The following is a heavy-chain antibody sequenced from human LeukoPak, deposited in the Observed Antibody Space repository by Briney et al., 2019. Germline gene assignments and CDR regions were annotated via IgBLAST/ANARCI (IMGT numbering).Heavy chain of an antibody. CDR3: ARVITMVRGVKVYWFDP. J-gene: IGHJ5*02. CDR2: IYTSGST. V-gene: IGHV4-4*07. D-gene: IGHD3-10*01. CDR1: RGSISSYY. Sequence: SETLSLTCTVSRGSISSYYWSWIRQPAGKGLEWIGRIYTSGSTNYNPSLKSRVTMSVDTSKNQFSLKLSSVTAADTAVYDCARVITMVRGVKVYWFDPWGQGTLVIVSS.